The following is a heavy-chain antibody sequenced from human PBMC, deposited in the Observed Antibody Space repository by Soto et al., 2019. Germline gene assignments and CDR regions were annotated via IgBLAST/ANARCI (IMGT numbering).Heavy chain of an antibody. CDR1: GYTFTDYW. J-gene: IGHJ5*02. V-gene: IGHV5-51*01. CDR3: ARQSSDTYSDYFDP. CDR2: IYPDDSDV. Sequence: GESLKISCMGSGYTFTDYWIGWVRQMPGKGLEWMGIIYPDDSDVRYSPSFQGQVTMSVDKSSNTAYLQWTSLKASDTAIYYCARQSSDTYSDYFDPWGQGTLVTVSS. D-gene: IGHD2-15*01.